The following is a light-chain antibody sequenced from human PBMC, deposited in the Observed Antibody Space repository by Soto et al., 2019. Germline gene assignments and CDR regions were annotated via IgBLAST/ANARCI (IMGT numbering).Light chain of an antibody. Sequence: DIQMTQSPSSRSASAVDRVTITFRASQIISSYLNWYQQKPGKAPKLLIYAASSLQSGVPSRFSGSGSGTDFTLTISSLQPEDFATYYCQQSYSTPITFGQGTRLEIK. V-gene: IGKV1-39*01. CDR3: QQSYSTPIT. CDR2: AAS. CDR1: QIISSY. J-gene: IGKJ5*01.